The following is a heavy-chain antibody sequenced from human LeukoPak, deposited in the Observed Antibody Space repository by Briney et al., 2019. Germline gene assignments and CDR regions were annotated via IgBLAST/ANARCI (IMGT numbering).Heavy chain of an antibody. CDR2: ISSNGGST. CDR1: GFTFSSYG. Sequence: GGSLRLSCAASGFTFSSYGMHWVRQAPGKGLEYVSAISSNGGSTYYANSVKGRFTISRDNSKNTLYLQMNSLRAEDTAVYYCAKGRGYYYHYMDVWGKGTTVTVSS. J-gene: IGHJ6*03. CDR3: AKGRGYYYHYMDV. V-gene: IGHV3-64*01.